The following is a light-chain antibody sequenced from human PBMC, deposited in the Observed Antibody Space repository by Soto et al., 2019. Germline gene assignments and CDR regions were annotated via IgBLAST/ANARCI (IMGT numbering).Light chain of an antibody. J-gene: IGLJ1*01. CDR2: EVS. CDR1: SSDVGTFSL. CDR3: CSYAGSSPYV. V-gene: IGLV2-23*02. Sequence: QSALTQPASVSGSPGQSITISCTGTSSDVGTFSLVSWYQQHPGKAPKLMIFEVSKRPSGVSNRFSGSKSGNTASLTISGLQAEDEADYYCCSYAGSSPYVFGSGTKLTVL.